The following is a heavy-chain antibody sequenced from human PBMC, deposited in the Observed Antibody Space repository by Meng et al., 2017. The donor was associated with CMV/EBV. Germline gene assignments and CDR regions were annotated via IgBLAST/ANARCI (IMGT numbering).Heavy chain of an antibody. CDR2: INHSGST. CDR3: VRRGRITMVRGVRYYYGMDV. Sequence: GSLRLSCAVYGGSFSGYYWSWIRQPPGKGLEWIGEINHSGSTNYNPSLKSRVTISVDTSKNQFSLKLSSVTAADTAVYYCVRRGRITMVRGVRYYYGMDVWGQGTTVTVSS. V-gene: IGHV4-34*01. CDR1: GGSFSGYY. D-gene: IGHD3-10*01. J-gene: IGHJ6*02.